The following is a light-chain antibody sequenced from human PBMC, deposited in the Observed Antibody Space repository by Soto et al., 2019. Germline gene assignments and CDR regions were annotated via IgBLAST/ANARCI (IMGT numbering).Light chain of an antibody. CDR2: LNSDGSH. V-gene: IGLV4-69*01. CDR3: QTWGTGIPWV. J-gene: IGLJ3*02. Sequence: QSVLTQSPSASASLGASVKLTCTLSSGHSSYAIAWHQQQPEKGPRYLMKLNSDGSHSKGDGIPDRFSGSSSGAERYRTISSLQSEDEADYYCQTWGTGIPWVFGGGTKVTVL. CDR1: SGHSSYA.